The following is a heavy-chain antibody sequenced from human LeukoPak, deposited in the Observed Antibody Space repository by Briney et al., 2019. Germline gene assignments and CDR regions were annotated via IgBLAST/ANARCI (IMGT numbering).Heavy chain of an antibody. Sequence: GGSLRLSCAASGFTFSSYGMHWVRQAPGKGLEWVAVIWYDGSNKYYADSVKGRFTISRDNSKNTLYLQMNSLRAEDTAVYYCAKSYSSGWYGPDCWGQGTLVTVSS. CDR1: GFTFSSYG. V-gene: IGHV3-33*06. CDR3: AKSYSSGWYGPDC. CDR2: IWYDGSNK. D-gene: IGHD6-19*01. J-gene: IGHJ4*02.